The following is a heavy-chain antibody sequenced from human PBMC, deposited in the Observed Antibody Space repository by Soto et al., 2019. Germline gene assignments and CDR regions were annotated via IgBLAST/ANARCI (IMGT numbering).Heavy chain of an antibody. J-gene: IGHJ5*02. CDR1: GYTFTSYG. D-gene: IGHD3-10*01. Sequence: ASVKVSCKTSGYTFTSYGISWVRQAPGQGLEWMGWISPYNGNTNYAQKLQGRVTMATDTSTSTAYMELRSLRSDDTAVYYCARVGYGSGSRHNWFDPWGQGTLVTVSS. CDR3: ARVGYGSGSRHNWFDP. CDR2: ISPYNGNT. V-gene: IGHV1-18*01.